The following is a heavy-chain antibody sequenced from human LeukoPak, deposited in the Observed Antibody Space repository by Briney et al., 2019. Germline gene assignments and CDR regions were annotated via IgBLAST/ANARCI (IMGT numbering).Heavy chain of an antibody. CDR2: IYTSGST. V-gene: IGHV4-4*07. CDR1: GGSISSYY. D-gene: IGHD3-10*01. Sequence: PSETLSLTCNVSGGSISSYYLIWIRQPAGKGLEWIGRIYTSGSTDYNPSLKSRVTVSVHTSKKQFSLKLSSVTAADTAVYYCARDRGSDGSDQLDPWGQGTLVTVSS. CDR3: ARDRGSDGSDQLDP. J-gene: IGHJ5*02.